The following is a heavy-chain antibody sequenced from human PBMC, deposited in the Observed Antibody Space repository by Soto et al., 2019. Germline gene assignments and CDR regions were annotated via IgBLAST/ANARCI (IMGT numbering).Heavy chain of an antibody. Sequence: SETLSVTCIVSDDSIGNRQIYRSWIRQPPGKGLEWVASVYTSGATYYNPSLTSRLTISVDRSENQFSLRLTSVTAADTAVYFCGGGGGIAVAHLWGQRVLVTVSS. D-gene: IGHD6-19*01. V-gene: IGHV4-39*01. CDR2: VYTSGAT. CDR3: GGGGGIAVAHL. CDR1: DDSIGNRQIY. J-gene: IGHJ4*02.